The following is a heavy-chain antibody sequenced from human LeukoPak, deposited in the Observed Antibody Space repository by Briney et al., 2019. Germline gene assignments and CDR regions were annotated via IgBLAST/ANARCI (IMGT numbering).Heavy chain of an antibody. CDR2: IYSGGST. Sequence: GGSLRLSFAVSGFTVSSNYMSWVRQAPGKGLEWVSIIYSGGSTYYADSVKGRFTISRDNSKNILYLQMNSLRAEDTALYYCARVGYTDTWFSSPPFDYWGQGTLVTVSS. CDR3: ARVGYTDTWFSSPPFDY. V-gene: IGHV3-66*01. D-gene: IGHD2-15*01. CDR1: GFTVSSNY. J-gene: IGHJ4*02.